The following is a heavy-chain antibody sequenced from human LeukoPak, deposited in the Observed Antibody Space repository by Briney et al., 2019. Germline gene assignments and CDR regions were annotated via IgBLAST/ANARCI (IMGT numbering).Heavy chain of an antibody. CDR3: ARDRRIVIVPAALVGAFDY. CDR1: GFTFSSYT. D-gene: IGHD2-2*01. J-gene: IGHJ4*02. V-gene: IGHV3-30*04. Sequence: GRSLRLSCAASGFTFSSYTMHWVRQAPGKGLEWVAVISYDGSNKYYADSVKGRFTISRDNSKNTLYLQMNRLRAEDTAVYYCARDRRIVIVPAALVGAFDYWGQGTLVTVSS. CDR2: ISYDGSNK.